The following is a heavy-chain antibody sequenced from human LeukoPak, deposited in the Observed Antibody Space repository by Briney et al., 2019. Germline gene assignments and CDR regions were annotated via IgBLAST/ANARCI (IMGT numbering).Heavy chain of an antibody. CDR2: IYYSGST. CDR1: GGSISSYY. D-gene: IGHD2/OR15-2a*01. CDR3: TSVTGLNWFDP. V-gene: IGHV4-59*01. J-gene: IGHJ5*02. Sequence: KTSETLSLTCTVSGGSISSYYWSWIQQPPGEGLEWIGYIYYSGSTNYNPSLKSRVTISVDTSKNQFSLKLSSVTAADTAVYYCTSVTGLNWFDPWGQGTLVTVSS.